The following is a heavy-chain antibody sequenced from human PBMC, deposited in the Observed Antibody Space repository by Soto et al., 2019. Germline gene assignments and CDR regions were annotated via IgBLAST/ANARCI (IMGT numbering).Heavy chain of an antibody. CDR2: INPTNGGT. Sequence: QVQLVQSGAEVKKPGASVKVSCKASGYTFTDYYMYWVRQAPGQGLEWMGSINPTNGGTNYAQKFQGMVAMTSDTSINTTYMELSRLKSDDPAVYYCARDRCTVDACYSGVYFDPWGQGTMVTVSS. J-gene: IGHJ5*02. D-gene: IGHD2-21*02. CDR1: GYTFTDYY. V-gene: IGHV1-2*02. CDR3: ARDRCTVDACYSGVYFDP.